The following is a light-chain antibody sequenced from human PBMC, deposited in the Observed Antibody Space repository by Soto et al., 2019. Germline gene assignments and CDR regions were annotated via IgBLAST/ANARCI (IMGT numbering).Light chain of an antibody. CDR3: QQYGSSFWT. CDR2: GAS. Sequence: ETVLTQAPRTMSLSPGERATLSCRASQSVSSGYLAWYQQKPGQAPRLLIYGASSRATGIPDRFSGSGSGTDFTLTISRLEPEDFAVYYCQQYGSSFWTFGQGTKVDI. V-gene: IGKV3-20*01. J-gene: IGKJ1*01. CDR1: QSVSSGY.